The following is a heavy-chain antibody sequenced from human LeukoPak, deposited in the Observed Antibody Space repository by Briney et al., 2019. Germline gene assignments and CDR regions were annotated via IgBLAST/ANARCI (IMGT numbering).Heavy chain of an antibody. Sequence: PSETLSLTCTVSGGSISGYYWNWIRQPAGKGREWIGRIYTTGSSNYSPSLKRRVTMSVDTSKNQFSLRLSSMTAADTAAYYCARDRGETIFGMIDAFDIWGQGTMVTVSS. D-gene: IGHD3-3*01. V-gene: IGHV4-4*07. CDR2: IYTTGSS. CDR1: GGSISGYY. J-gene: IGHJ3*02. CDR3: ARDRGETIFGMIDAFDI.